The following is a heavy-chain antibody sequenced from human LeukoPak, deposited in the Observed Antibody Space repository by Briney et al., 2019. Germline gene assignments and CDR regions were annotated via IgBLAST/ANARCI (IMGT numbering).Heavy chain of an antibody. CDR3: ARSNRIAVAGTVDY. J-gene: IGHJ4*02. V-gene: IGHV1-18*01. CDR1: GYTFTSYG. Sequence: ASVKVSCKASGYTFTSYGISWVRQAPRQGLEWMGWISAYNGNTNYAQKLQGRVTMTTDTSTSTAYMELRSLRSDDTAVYYCARSNRIAVAGTVDYWGQGTLVTVSS. CDR2: ISAYNGNT. D-gene: IGHD6-19*01.